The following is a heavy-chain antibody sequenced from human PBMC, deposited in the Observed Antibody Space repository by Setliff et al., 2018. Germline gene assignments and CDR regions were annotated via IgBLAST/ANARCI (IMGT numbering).Heavy chain of an antibody. J-gene: IGHJ4*02. CDR3: ARHLLVQGTYHFDY. D-gene: IGHD3-10*01. Sequence: PSETLSLTCSVSGGSISSGSYYWGWIRQSPGKGLEWIGSMYYSGNTYYNPSLKGRVTLSVDTTKNQFSLKLTSMTAADTAVYFCARHLLVQGTYHFDYWGQGSPVTVSS. CDR2: MYYSGNT. V-gene: IGHV4-39*01. CDR1: GGSISSGSYY.